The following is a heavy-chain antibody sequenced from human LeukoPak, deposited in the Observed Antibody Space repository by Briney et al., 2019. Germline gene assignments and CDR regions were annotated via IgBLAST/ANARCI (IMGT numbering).Heavy chain of an antibody. CDR3: ARDDYGGNSHDAFDI. CDR2: INLSSGST. D-gene: IGHD4-23*01. J-gene: IGHJ3*02. CDR1: VCTFTSYY. Sequence: ASVKVSCKASVCTFTSYYIHWVRQAPGQGLGWMGIINLSSGSTSYAQKFQGRVTMTRDTSTSTAYMELSSLGSEDTAVYYCARDDYGGNSHDAFDIWGQGTVVTVSS. V-gene: IGHV1-46*01.